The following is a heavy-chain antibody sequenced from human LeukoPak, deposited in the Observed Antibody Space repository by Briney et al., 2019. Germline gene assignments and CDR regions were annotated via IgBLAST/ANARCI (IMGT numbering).Heavy chain of an antibody. Sequence: SETLSLTCPVSGGSISSGSYYWAWIRQPPGKGLEWIGSIYYTGSTYYNPSLKSRVTISVDTSKNQFSLKLSSVTAADTAVYYCARSAGILMVYAHFDYWGQGTLVTVSS. D-gene: IGHD2-8*01. V-gene: IGHV4-39*07. CDR1: GGSISSGSYY. CDR2: IYYTGST. J-gene: IGHJ4*02. CDR3: ARSAGILMVYAHFDY.